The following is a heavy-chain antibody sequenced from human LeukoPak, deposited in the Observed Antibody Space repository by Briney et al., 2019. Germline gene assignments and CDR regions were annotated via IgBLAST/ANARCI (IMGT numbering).Heavy chain of an antibody. Sequence: SETLSLTCTVSGGSISSYYWSWIRQPAGKGLEWIGRIYSSGGTDYNPSLKSRVTMSVDTSKNQSSLKLRSVTAADTAVYYCARGIAAASERTFDIWGQGTMVTVSS. V-gene: IGHV4-4*07. J-gene: IGHJ3*02. CDR2: IYSSGGT. CDR1: GGSISSYY. CDR3: ARGIAAASERTFDI. D-gene: IGHD6-13*01.